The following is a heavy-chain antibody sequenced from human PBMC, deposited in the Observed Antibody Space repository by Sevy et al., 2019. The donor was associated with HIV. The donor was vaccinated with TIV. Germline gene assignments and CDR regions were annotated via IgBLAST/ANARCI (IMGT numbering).Heavy chain of an antibody. V-gene: IGHV5-51*01. CDR3: ARRTYYDSSGLFDY. Sequence: GESLKISCKGSGYSFTSSWIGWVRQTPGKGLEWMRIIYPSHSDTRYSPSFQGQVTISADNSVSTAYLQWSSLKASDTAMYYCARRTYYDSSGLFDYWGQGTLVTVSS. CDR2: IYPSHSDT. J-gene: IGHJ4*02. D-gene: IGHD3-22*01. CDR1: GYSFTSSW.